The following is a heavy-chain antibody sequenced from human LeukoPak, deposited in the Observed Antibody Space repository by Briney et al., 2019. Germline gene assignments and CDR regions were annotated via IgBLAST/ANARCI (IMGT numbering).Heavy chain of an antibody. D-gene: IGHD5-18*01. CDR3: ARSWVSGYGTVLDY. J-gene: IGHJ4*02. CDR1: GYSLTNYW. V-gene: IGHV5-51*01. CDR2: IYPGDSDT. Sequence: GESLKISCKGSGYSLTNYWIGWVRQMPGKGLEWMGIIYPGDSDTRYSPSFQGQVTISADKSISTAYLQWSSLRASDTAIYYCARSWVSGYGTVLDYWGRGTLVTVSS.